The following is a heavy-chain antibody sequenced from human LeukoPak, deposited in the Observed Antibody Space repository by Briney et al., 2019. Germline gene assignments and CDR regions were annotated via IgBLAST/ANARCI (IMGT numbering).Heavy chain of an antibody. D-gene: IGHD3-9*01. CDR3: VKDMGFDLLKDAFHI. CDR1: GFSLDDYA. V-gene: IGHV3-9*01. J-gene: IGHJ3*02. Sequence: GGSLRLSCVGSGFSLDDYAMHWVRQVPGKGLEWVSSISWDSGSQAYTDSVKGRFTISRDNDKNSLYLQMNSPRPEDTAFYYCVKDMGFDLLKDAFHIWGQGTLVTVSS. CDR2: ISWDSGSQ.